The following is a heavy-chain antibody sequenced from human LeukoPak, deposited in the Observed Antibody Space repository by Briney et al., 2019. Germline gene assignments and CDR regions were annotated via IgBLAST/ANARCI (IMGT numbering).Heavy chain of an antibody. Sequence: PGRSLRLSCVASGFTFSSYGMHWVRQAPGKGLEWVAVIWYDGSNKYYADSVKGRFTISRDNSKNTLYLQMNSLRAEDTAVYYCARSGSGSYYVGWADYYYYGMDVWGKGTTVTVSS. CDR1: GFTFSSYG. CDR2: IWYDGSNK. V-gene: IGHV3-33*01. D-gene: IGHD3-10*01. J-gene: IGHJ6*04. CDR3: ARSGSGSYYVGWADYYYYGMDV.